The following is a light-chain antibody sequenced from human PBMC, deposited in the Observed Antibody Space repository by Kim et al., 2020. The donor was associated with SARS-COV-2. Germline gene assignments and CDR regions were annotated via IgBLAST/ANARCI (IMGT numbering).Light chain of an antibody. CDR3: QQRSNWPPT. Sequence: LSLSPGERATLSCWASQSVSSYLAWFQQKPGQAPRLLIYDASNRATGIPARFSGSGSGTDFTLTISSLEPEDFAVYYCQQRSNWPPTFGQGTKVDIK. CDR1: QSVSSY. V-gene: IGKV3-11*01. J-gene: IGKJ1*01. CDR2: DAS.